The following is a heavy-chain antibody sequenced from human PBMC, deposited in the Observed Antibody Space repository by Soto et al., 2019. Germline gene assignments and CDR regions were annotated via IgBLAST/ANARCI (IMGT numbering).Heavy chain of an antibody. D-gene: IGHD3-3*01. CDR3: ARDKEYNFGVVNSNLLDY. CDR1: GYTFTSYY. J-gene: IGHJ4*02. V-gene: IGHV1-46*03. CDR2: INPSGGST. Sequence: ASVKVSCKASGYTFTSYYMHWVRQAPGQGLEWMGIINPSGGSTSYAQKFQGRVTMTRGTSTSTVYTELSSLRSEDTAVYYCARDKEYNFGVVNSNLLDYWGQGTLVTVSS.